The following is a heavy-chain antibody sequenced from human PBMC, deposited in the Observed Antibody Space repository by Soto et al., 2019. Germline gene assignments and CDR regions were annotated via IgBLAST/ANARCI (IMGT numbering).Heavy chain of an antibody. D-gene: IGHD2-15*01. CDR3: AKRRGAGGHFDY. Sequence: PGGSLRLSCAASGFTFNIYAMGWVRHGPGKGLEWVAVVSIGGSTHYADSVRGRFTISRDNSKNTLSLQMNSLTAEDTAVYFCAKRRGAGGHFDYWGQGALVTVSS. CDR1: GFTFNIYA. J-gene: IGHJ4*02. V-gene: IGHV3-23*01. CDR2: VSIGGST.